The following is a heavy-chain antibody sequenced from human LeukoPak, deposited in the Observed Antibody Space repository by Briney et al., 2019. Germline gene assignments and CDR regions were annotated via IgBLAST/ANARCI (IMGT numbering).Heavy chain of an antibody. V-gene: IGHV4-39*01. CDR2: IYYSGST. CDR1: GGSISSSSYY. CDR3: ARLPDFWSGYFQAGGFDP. D-gene: IGHD3-3*01. J-gene: IGHJ5*02. Sequence: SETLTLTCTVSGGSISSSSYYWGWIRQPPGKGLEWIGSIYYSGSTYYNPSLKSRVTISVDTSKNQFSLKLSSVTAADTAVYYCARLPDFWSGYFQAGGFDPWGQGTLVTVSS.